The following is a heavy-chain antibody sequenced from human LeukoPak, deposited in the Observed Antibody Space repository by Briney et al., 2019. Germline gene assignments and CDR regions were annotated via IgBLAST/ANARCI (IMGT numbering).Heavy chain of an antibody. CDR1: GFIFRNYA. Sequence: GASLRLSCAASGFIFRNYAMSWVRQAPGKGLEWVSAITGSGDTTYYADSVKGRFTISRDNSKNTLYVEMNTLRAEDTAVYYCAKWGDYDILTGYYVSDFWGQGTLVTVSS. CDR2: ITGSGDTT. J-gene: IGHJ4*02. D-gene: IGHD3-9*01. CDR3: AKWGDYDILTGYYVSDF. V-gene: IGHV3-23*01.